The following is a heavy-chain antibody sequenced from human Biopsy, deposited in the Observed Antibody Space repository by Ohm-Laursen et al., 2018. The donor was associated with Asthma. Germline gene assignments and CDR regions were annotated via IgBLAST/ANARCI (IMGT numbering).Heavy chain of an antibody. Sequence: SSVTVSCKASGDSFSNYAISWVRQAPGQGLEWMGGLIPVLGTPDPAQMFEGRVTITADESTSTAYMELSSLSSEDTAVYYCARGYSGSDRIVYYYSGLEVWGQGTTVTVSS. CDR1: GDSFSNYA. D-gene: IGHD5-12*01. CDR2: LIPVLGTP. J-gene: IGHJ6*02. CDR3: ARGYSGSDRIVYYYSGLEV. V-gene: IGHV1-69*01.